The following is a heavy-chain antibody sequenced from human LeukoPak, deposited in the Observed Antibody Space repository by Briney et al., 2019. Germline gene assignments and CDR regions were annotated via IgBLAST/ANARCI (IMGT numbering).Heavy chain of an antibody. CDR2: IYSGGSI. J-gene: IGHJ4*02. Sequence: GGSLRLSCAASGFTVSSNYMSWVRQAPGKGLEWVSVIYSGGSIYNADSVKGRLTISRDNSKNTLYLQMNSLRAEDTAVYYCAREGPRGNSQFDYWGQGTLVTVSS. CDR1: GFTVSSNY. V-gene: IGHV3-53*01. CDR3: AREGPRGNSQFDY. D-gene: IGHD2/OR15-2a*01.